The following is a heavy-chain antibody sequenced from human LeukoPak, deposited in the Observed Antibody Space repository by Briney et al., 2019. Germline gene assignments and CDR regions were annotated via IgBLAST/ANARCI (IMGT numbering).Heavy chain of an antibody. Sequence: ASVKVSCKASGYTFTGYYMHWVRQAPGQGLEWMGWMNPNSGNTGYAQKFQGRVTITRNTSISTAYMELSSLRSEDTAVYYCARDEGYWGQGTLVTVSS. CDR2: MNPNSGNT. J-gene: IGHJ4*02. CDR3: ARDEGY. V-gene: IGHV1-8*03. CDR1: GYTFTGYY.